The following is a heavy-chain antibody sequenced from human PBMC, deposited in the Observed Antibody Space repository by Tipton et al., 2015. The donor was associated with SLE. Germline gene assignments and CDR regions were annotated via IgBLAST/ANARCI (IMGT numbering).Heavy chain of an antibody. CDR2: IYHSGST. Sequence: TLSLTCAVSGYSISSGYYWGWIRQPPGKGLEWIGSIYHSGSTYYNPSLKSRVTISVDTSKNQFSLKLSSVTAADTAVYYCARWTVKVSQARPYYFDYWGQGTLVTVSS. CDR1: GYSISSGYY. D-gene: IGHD6-6*01. V-gene: IGHV4-38-2*01. CDR3: ARWTVKVSQARPYYFDY. J-gene: IGHJ4*02.